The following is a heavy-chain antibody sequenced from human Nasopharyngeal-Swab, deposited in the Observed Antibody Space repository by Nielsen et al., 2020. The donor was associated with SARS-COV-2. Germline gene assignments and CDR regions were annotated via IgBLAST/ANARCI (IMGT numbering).Heavy chain of an antibody. CDR1: GFTFSNAW. V-gene: IGHV3-15*01. CDR2: INSKTDGGTT. D-gene: IGHD2-15*01. J-gene: IGHJ5*02. CDR3: TTYHCSGGSCYSSGFDP. Sequence: GESLKISCAASGFTFSNAWRSWVSQAPGKGLEWVGRINSKTDGGTTDYAAPVKGRFTISRDDSKNTLYLQMNSLKTEDTAVYYCTTYHCSGGSCYSSGFDPWGQGTLVTVSS.